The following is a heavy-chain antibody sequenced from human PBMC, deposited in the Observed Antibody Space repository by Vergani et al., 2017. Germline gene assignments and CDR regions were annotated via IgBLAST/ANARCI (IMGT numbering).Heavy chain of an antibody. Sequence: QVQLQASGPGRVKPSQTLSLTCTMSGGSISAGYYFWGWIRQPAGKGLEWLGHISASGNASHSPSLKTRVSMSVDTSKNQFSLTVKSVTAADTAIYFCARRSGGYYSGGKVHPLRTAFDVWGHGTVVTVSS. J-gene: IGHJ3*01. V-gene: IGHV4-61*02. CDR2: ISASGNA. CDR3: ARRSGGYYSGGKVHPLRTAFDV. D-gene: IGHD2-15*01. CDR1: GGSISAGYYF.